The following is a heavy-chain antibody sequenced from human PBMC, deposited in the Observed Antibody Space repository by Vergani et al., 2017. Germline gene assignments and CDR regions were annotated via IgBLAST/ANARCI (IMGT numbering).Heavy chain of an antibody. CDR2: INQSGST. CDR1: GGSFSGYY. V-gene: IGHV4-34*01. CDR3: ARVRRITIFGVVMTPFDY. J-gene: IGHJ4*02. D-gene: IGHD3-3*01. Sequence: QVQLQESGPGLVKPSETLSLICAVYGGSFSGYYWSWIRQPPGKGLEWIGEINQSGSTKNNPSLKSRVTISVDTTKNQFSLKLSSVTAADTAVYYCARVRRITIFGVVMTPFDYWGQGTLVTVSS.